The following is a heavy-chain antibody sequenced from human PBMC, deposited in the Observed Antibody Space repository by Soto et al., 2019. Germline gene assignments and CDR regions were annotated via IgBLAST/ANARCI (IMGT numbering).Heavy chain of an antibody. CDR2: ISYDGSNK. Sequence: QPGGSLRLSCAASGFTFSSYGMHWVRQSPGKGLEWVAVISYDGSNKYYADSVKGRFTISRDNSKNTLYLQMNSLRAEDTAVYYCAKERGYSYGPYYYYGMDVWGQGTTVTVS. CDR1: GFTFSSYG. J-gene: IGHJ6*02. V-gene: IGHV3-30*18. CDR3: AKERGYSYGPYYYYGMDV. D-gene: IGHD5-18*01.